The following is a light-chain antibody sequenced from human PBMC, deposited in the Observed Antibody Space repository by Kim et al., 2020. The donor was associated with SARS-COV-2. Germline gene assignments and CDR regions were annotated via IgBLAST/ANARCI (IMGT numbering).Light chain of an antibody. CDR2: IESSGTY. J-gene: IGLJ3*02. CDR3: ETWDSNTRV. CDR1: SGHNNYI. Sequence: QPVVTQSSSASASLGSSVKLTCTLTSGHNNYIIAWHQQQPGKAPRYLMNIESSGTYNRGSGVPGRFSGSKSGADRHLTISNLQSEDEADYYCETWDSNTRVFGGGTQLTVL. V-gene: IGLV4-60*03.